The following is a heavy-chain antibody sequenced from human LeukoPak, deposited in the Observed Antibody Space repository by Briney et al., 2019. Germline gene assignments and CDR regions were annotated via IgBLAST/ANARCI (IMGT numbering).Heavy chain of an antibody. V-gene: IGHV3-11*01. J-gene: IGHJ5*01. CDR1: GFAFNESY. CDR2: ISGRSFSI. Sequence: GGSLRLSCAASGFAFNESYMTWLRQAPGKGLEWVGYISGRSFSIYYADSVQGRFTISRDNPTNSLFLHMSSLRADDTAVYFCARGKRRFDSWGQGTLVTVSS. CDR3: ARGKRRFDS.